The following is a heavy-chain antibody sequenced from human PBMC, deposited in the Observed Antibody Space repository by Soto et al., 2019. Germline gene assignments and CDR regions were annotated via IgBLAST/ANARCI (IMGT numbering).Heavy chain of an antibody. Sequence: GGSLRLSCAASGFTFSDYYMSWIRQAPGKGLEWVSYISSSSSYTNYADSVKGRFTISRDNAKNSLYLQMNSLRAEDTVVYYCARARYYYDSSGYSFPFDYWGQGTLVTVSS. CDR3: ARARYYYDSSGYSFPFDY. J-gene: IGHJ4*02. D-gene: IGHD3-22*01. CDR2: ISSSSSYT. CDR1: GFTFSDYY. V-gene: IGHV3-11*06.